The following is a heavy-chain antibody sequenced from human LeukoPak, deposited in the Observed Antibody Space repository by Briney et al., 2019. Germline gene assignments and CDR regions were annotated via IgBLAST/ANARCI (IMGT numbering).Heavy chain of an antibody. D-gene: IGHD3-10*01. CDR3: TTENGITMVRGVIITPRYFDY. CDR2: IKSKTDGGTT. CDR1: RFTLCNAW. V-gene: IGHV3-15*01. Sequence: PGGSLRLSCGASRFTLCNAWISWVRQAPGKGLEWVGRIKSKTDGGTTDYAAPVKGRFTISRDDSKNTLYLQMNSLKTEDTAVYYCTTENGITMVRGVIITPRYFDYWGQGTLVTVSS. J-gene: IGHJ4*02.